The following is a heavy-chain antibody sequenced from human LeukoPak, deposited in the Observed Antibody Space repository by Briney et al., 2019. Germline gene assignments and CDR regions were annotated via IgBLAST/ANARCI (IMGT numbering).Heavy chain of an antibody. J-gene: IGHJ4*02. CDR3: ARASGVPAASPDY. CDR2: IKQDGSEK. D-gene: IGHD2-2*01. Sequence: GGSLRLSCAASGFTFSSYWMSWVRQAPGKGLEWVANIKQDGSEKYYVDSAKGRFTISRDNAKNSLYLQMNSLRAEDTAVYYCARASGVPAASPDYWGQGTLVTVSS. V-gene: IGHV3-7*01. CDR1: GFTFSSYW.